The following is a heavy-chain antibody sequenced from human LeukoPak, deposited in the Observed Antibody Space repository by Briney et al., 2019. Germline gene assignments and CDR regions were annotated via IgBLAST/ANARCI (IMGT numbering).Heavy chain of an antibody. D-gene: IGHD6-13*01. CDR3: ARATSLGQQPDAFDI. CDR2: INSDGSST. CDR1: SFSFSRYA. Sequence: GGSLRLSCAASSFSFSRYAMHWVRQAPGKGLVWVSRINSDGSSTSYADSVKGRFTISRDNAKNTLYLQMNSLRAEDTAVYYCARATSLGQQPDAFDIWGQGTMVTVSS. V-gene: IGHV3-74*01. J-gene: IGHJ3*02.